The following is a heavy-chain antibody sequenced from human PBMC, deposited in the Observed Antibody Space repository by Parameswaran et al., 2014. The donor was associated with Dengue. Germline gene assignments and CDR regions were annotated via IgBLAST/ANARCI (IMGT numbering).Heavy chain of an antibody. V-gene: IGHV3-21*01. Sequence: WIRQPPREGGWSGVSSISSSSSYIYYADSVKGRFTISRDNAKNSLYLQMNSLRAEDTAVYYCARDTKSITMVRGAYYFDYWGQGTLVTVSS. D-gene: IGHD3-10*01. J-gene: IGHJ4*02. CDR2: ISSSSSYI. CDR3: ARDTKSITMVRGAYYFDY.